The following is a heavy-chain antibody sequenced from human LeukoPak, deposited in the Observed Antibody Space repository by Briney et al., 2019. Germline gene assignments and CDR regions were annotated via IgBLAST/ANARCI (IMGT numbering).Heavy chain of an antibody. CDR2: IYYSGSI. CDR1: GGSISAYY. V-gene: IGHV4-59*01. D-gene: IGHD2-21*01. Sequence: SETLSLTCTVSGGSISAYYWSWIRQPPGKGLEWIGYIYYSGSINYNPSLKSRITISVDTSKNQFSLKLSSVTAADTAVYYCAKNSGIFDYRGQGTLVTVSS. J-gene: IGHJ4*02. CDR3: AKNSGIFDY.